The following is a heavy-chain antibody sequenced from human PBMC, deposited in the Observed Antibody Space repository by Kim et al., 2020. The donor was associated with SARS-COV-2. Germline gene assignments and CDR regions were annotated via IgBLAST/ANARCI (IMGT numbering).Heavy chain of an antibody. CDR1: GFSVSGDY. J-gene: IGHJ5*02. CDR2: IHTGGAT. CDR3: SRHDWFDL. Sequence: GGSLRLSCAVSGFSVSGDYMNWVRQAPGKGLECVSVIHTGGATFYADSVKGRFTISRDSSKNTLYLQMNSLRVEDTAVYYGSRHDWFDLWGQGTLVTVPS. V-gene: IGHV3-66*04.